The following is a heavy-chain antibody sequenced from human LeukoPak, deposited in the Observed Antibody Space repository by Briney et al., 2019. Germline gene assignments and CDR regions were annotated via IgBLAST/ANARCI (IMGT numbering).Heavy chain of an antibody. CDR3: AKVGVAKNPYYFDY. CDR1: GTTFSIYW. J-gene: IGHJ4*02. V-gene: IGHV3-7*05. CDR2: IRHDGGDK. D-gene: IGHD3-3*01. Sequence: GGSLRLSCAASGTTFSIYWMTWVRQAPGKGLEWVANIRHDGGDKYYVDSVRGRFTISRDNAKNSLYLQMNSLRAEDTAVYCCAKVGVAKNPYYFDYWGQGTLVTVSS.